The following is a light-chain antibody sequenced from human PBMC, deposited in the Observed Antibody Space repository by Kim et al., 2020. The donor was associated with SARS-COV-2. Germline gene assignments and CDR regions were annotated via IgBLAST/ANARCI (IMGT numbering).Light chain of an antibody. CDR1: SSNIGSNT. V-gene: IGLV1-44*01. CDR3: AAWDDSLNVV. J-gene: IGLJ3*02. CDR2: SNN. Sequence: PGERVTISCSGRSSNIGSNTVNWYQQLPGTAPKLLIYSNNQRPSGVPDRFSGSQSGTSASLAISGLQSEDEAGYYCAAWDDSLNVVFGGGTQLTVL.